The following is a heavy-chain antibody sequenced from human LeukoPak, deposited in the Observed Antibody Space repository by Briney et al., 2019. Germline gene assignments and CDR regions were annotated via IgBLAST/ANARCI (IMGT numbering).Heavy chain of an antibody. CDR3: AASFRISGTTFYY. Sequence: GGSLRLSCAASGFRVSTNYMSWVRQAPGKGLVWVSHISDDGRNVNYADSVKGRFTVSRDTAKNTLLLQMDSLRVEDTAVYYCAASFRISGTTFYYWGQGTMVTVSS. CDR2: ISDDGRNV. J-gene: IGHJ4*02. CDR1: GFRVSTNY. D-gene: IGHD1-20*01. V-gene: IGHV3-74*01.